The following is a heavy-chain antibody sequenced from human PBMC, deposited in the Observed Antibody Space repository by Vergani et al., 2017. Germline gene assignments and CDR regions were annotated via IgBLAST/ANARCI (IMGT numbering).Heavy chain of an antibody. D-gene: IGHD3-10*01. J-gene: IGHJ5*02. V-gene: IGHV3-9*02. Sequence: EVQLEESGGGLVLPGRSLRLSCVASGFTSAGYAMHWVRQAPGKGLEWVSGISWNSNSIGYADSVKGRFTISRDNAKNSLYLQMKSLRAEDTAVYYCARGARYYGSGSYYWFDPWGQGTLVTVSS. CDR1: GFTSAGYA. CDR2: ISWNSNSI. CDR3: ARGARYYGSGSYYWFDP.